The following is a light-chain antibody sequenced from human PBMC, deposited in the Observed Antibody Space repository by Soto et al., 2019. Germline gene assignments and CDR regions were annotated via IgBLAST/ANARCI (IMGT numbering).Light chain of an antibody. Sequence: DIQMTQSPSTLSASVGDRVTITCRASQSISTYLNWYQQKVGRAPTLLIYAASSLQSGVPSRFSGGGSGTDFTLTISSLQPEDFAMYFSQQCYSSPRTFGQGTKVEIK. CDR3: QQCYSSPRT. CDR1: QSISTY. V-gene: IGKV1-39*01. CDR2: AAS. J-gene: IGKJ1*01.